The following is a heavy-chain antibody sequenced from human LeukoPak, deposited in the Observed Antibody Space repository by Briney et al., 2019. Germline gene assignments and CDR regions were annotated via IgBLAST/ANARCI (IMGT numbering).Heavy chain of an antibody. V-gene: IGHV1-18*01. J-gene: IGHJ5*02. CDR2: ISAYNGNT. CDR3: AREGSGRTHFDP. D-gene: IGHD6-19*01. Sequence: GSSVKVSCKASGGTFSSYAISWVRQAPGQGLEWMGWISAYNGNTNYAQKLQGRVTMTTDTSTSTAYMEMRSLRSDDTAVYYCAREGSGRTHFDPWGQGTLVTVSS. CDR1: GGTFSSYA.